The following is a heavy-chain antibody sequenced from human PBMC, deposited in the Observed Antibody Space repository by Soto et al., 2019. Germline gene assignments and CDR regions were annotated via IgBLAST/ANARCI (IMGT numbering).Heavy chain of an antibody. CDR1: GYTFSSYA. Sequence: QVHLVQSGAEVRKPGASVKVSCKASGYTFSSYAMHWVLQAPGQRLEWMGWINAGYGNTKSSQKLQDRVTISRDTSASTAYMELTSLRSEDTAVYYCARDTGDGTFDFWGQGTLVTVSS. V-gene: IGHV1-3*01. CDR3: ARDTGDGTFDF. D-gene: IGHD7-27*01. J-gene: IGHJ4*02. CDR2: INAGYGNT.